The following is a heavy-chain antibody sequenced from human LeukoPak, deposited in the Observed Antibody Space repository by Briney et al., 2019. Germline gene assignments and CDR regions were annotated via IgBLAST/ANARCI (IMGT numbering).Heavy chain of an antibody. V-gene: IGHV1-18*01. D-gene: IGHD3-22*01. CDR3: ARDLYYDSSGQRYYYGMDV. CDR1: GYTFTSYG. J-gene: IGHJ6*02. Sequence: GASVKVSCKASGYTFTSYGISWVRQAPGQGLEWMGWISAYNGNTNYAQKLPGRVTMTTDTSTSTAYMELRSLRSDDTAVYYCARDLYYDSSGQRYYYGMDVWGQGTTVTVSS. CDR2: ISAYNGNT.